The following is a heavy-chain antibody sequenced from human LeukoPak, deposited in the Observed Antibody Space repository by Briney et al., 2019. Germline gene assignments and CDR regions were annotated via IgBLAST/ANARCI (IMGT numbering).Heavy chain of an antibody. D-gene: IGHD3-22*01. V-gene: IGHV1-18*01. CDR3: ARFRYYYDSSGYYYEAHDAFDI. CDR2: ISAYNGNT. J-gene: IGHJ3*02. CDR1: GYTFTSYG. Sequence: GASVKVSCKASGYTFTSYGISWVRQAPGQGLEWMGWISAYNGNTNYAQKLQGRVTMTTDTSTSTAYMELRSLRSDDTAVYYCARFRYYYDSSGYYYEAHDAFDIWGQGTMVTVSS.